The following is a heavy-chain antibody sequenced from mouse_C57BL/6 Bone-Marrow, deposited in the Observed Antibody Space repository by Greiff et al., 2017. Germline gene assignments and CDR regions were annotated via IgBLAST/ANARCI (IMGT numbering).Heavy chain of an antibody. D-gene: IGHD1-1*01. Sequence: QVQLQQPGAELVKPGASVKLSCKASGYTFTSYWMQWLQQRPGQSLEWIGEIDPSDSYTNYNQKFKGKATLTVDTASSTAYMQLSSLTSEDSAVYYCAREGSTDWYFDVWGTGTTVTVSS. J-gene: IGHJ1*03. CDR2: IDPSDSYT. CDR1: GYTFTSYW. V-gene: IGHV1-50*01. CDR3: AREGSTDWYFDV.